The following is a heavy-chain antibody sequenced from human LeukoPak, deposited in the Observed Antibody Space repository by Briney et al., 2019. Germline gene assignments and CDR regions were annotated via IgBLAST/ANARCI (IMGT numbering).Heavy chain of an antibody. CDR3: ARGPLTGRWPDMGFDY. V-gene: IGHV3-64*01. D-gene: IGHD5-24*01. CDR1: GFTFSGYA. J-gene: IGHJ4*02. Sequence: TGGSLRLSCAASGFTFSGYAMHWVRQAPGKGLEYVSAISSNGGSTYYANSVKGRFTISRDNSKNTLYLQMGSLRAEDTAMYYCARGPLTGRWPDMGFDYWGQGTLVTVSS. CDR2: ISSNGGST.